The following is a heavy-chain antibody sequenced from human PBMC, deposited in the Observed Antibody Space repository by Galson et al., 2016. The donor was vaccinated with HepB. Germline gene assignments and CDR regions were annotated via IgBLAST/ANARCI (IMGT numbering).Heavy chain of an antibody. CDR3: TTAPDY. J-gene: IGHJ4*02. CDR1: GLTFINAW. CDR2: IEIKKEGGRR. V-gene: IGHV3-15*04. Sequence: SLRLPRAASGLTFINAWINWVRLPPGTGLEWLGRIEIKKEGGRRDYAVPVKGRFTFSRDESGDTVYLQMNDLKTEDTALYYCTTAPDYWGQGTPVTVSS.